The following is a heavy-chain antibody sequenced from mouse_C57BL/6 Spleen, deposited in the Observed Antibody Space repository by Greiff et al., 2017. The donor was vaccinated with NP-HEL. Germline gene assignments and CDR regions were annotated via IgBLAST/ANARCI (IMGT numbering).Heavy chain of an antibody. J-gene: IGHJ4*01. CDR3: ARQGYYYGSSSDYYAMDY. V-gene: IGHV1-81*01. CDR1: GYTFTSYG. CDR2: IYPRSGNT. D-gene: IGHD1-1*01. Sequence: QVQLQQSGAELARPGASVKLSCKASGYTFTSYGISWVKQRTGQGLEWIGGIYPRSGNTYYNEKFKGKATLTADKSSSTAYMELRSLTSEDSAVYFCARQGYYYGSSSDYYAMDYWGQGTSVTVSS.